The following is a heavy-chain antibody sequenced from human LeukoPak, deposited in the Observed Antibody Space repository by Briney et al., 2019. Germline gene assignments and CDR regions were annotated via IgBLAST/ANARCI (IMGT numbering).Heavy chain of an antibody. CDR2: ISYDGSNK. CDR3: AKTGSAYGDCKGAFYFDY. CDR1: GFTFSSYG. D-gene: IGHD4-17*01. J-gene: IGHJ4*02. V-gene: IGHV3-30*18. Sequence: GGSLRLSCAASGFTFSSYGMHWVRQAPGKGLEWVAVISYDGSNKYYADSVKGRFTISRDNSKNTLYLQMNSLRAEDTAVYYCAKTGSAYGDCKGAFYFDYWGQGTLVTVSS.